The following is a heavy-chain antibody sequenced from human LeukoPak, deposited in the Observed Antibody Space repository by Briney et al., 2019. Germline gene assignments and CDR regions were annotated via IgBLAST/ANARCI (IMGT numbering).Heavy chain of an antibody. CDR2: ISSTGSYI. D-gene: IGHD3/OR15-3a*01. CDR3: ARGGDFWTGYSDY. CDR1: GFTFSSYS. Sequence: PGGSLRLSCAASGFTFSSYSMNWVRQAPGKGLEWVSSISSTGSYIYYADSVKGRFTLSRDNAKNSLYLLMNTLRAEDTAVYYCARGGDFWTGYSDYWGQGTLVTVSS. J-gene: IGHJ4*02. V-gene: IGHV3-21*01.